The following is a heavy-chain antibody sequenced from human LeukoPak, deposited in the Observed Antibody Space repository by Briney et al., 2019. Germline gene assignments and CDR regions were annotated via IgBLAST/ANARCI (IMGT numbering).Heavy chain of an antibody. CDR2: ISGSGGST. V-gene: IGHV3-23*01. D-gene: IGHD3-3*01. CDR3: ATRNRNYDFWSGYSFDY. CDR1: GFNFRSYA. Sequence: GGSLRLSCAASGFNFRSYAMSWVRQAPGKGLEWVSAISGSGGSTYYADSVKGRFTISRDNSKNTLYLQMNSLRAEDTAVYYCATRNRNYDFWSGYSFDYWGQGTLVTVSS. J-gene: IGHJ4*02.